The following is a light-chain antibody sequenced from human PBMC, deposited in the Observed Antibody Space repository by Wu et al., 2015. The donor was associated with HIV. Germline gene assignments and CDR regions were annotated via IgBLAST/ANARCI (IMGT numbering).Light chain of an antibody. V-gene: IGKV3D-11*02. CDR2: DSF. CDR3: QQSSSWPLT. J-gene: IGKJ5*01. Sequence: EIVMTQSPATLSVSPGGRATLSCRASQSVSSNLAWYQQKPGQSPTLLIYDSFKRATGIPARFSGSGPGTDFTLTISSLDLEDFAVYYCQQSSSWPLTFGQGTQLEIK. CDR1: QSVSSN.